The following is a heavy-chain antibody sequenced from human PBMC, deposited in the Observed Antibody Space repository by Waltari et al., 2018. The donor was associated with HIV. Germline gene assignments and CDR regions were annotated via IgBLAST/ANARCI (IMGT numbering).Heavy chain of an antibody. Sequence: QVQLQQSGPGLVKPSQTLSLTCAISGDSVSRNSAAWNWIRQSASRGLEWLGRTYYRSKWYNDYAVSVKSRININVDTSKNQFSLQVNSVTPEDTAVYYCTGSLGYRDSYYSMDVWGQGTTVTVSS. V-gene: IGHV6-1*01. CDR1: GDSVSRNSAA. CDR3: TGSLGYRDSYYSMDV. CDR2: TYYRSKWYN. D-gene: IGHD3-16*02. J-gene: IGHJ6*02.